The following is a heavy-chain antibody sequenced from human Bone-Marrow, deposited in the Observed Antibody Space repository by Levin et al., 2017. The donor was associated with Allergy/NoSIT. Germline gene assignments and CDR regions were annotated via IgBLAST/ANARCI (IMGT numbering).Heavy chain of an antibody. D-gene: IGHD5-24*01. CDR1: GFTFSTYA. V-gene: IGHV3-23*01. CDR3: VRAWGSDRSASIPKYGMDV. J-gene: IGHJ6*02. CDR2: INIGGTT. Sequence: QSGESLKISCATSGFTFSTYAMSWVRQAPGEGLEWVSTINIGGTTYDTDSMKGRFTISRDNSKNTVYLQINSLRAEDTAVYYCVRAWGSDRSASIPKYGMDVWGQGTAVTVSS.